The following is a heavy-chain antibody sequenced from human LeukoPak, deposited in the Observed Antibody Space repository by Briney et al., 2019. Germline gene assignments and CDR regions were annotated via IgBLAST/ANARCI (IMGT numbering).Heavy chain of an antibody. Sequence: GESLKISCKGSGYSFTSYWIGWVRQMPGKGLEWMGIMYPGESDTRYSPSFQGQVTISADKSISTAYLQWSSLQASDTAMYYCARTSSYSDYYYGMDVWGQGTTVTVSS. CDR1: GYSFTSYW. J-gene: IGHJ6*02. D-gene: IGHD4-11*01. CDR2: MYPGESDT. V-gene: IGHV5-51*01. CDR3: ARTSSYSDYYYGMDV.